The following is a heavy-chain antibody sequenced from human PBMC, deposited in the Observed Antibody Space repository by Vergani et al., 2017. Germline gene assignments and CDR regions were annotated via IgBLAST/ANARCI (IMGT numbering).Heavy chain of an antibody. CDR3: TRDILAVAGLWFDP. J-gene: IGHJ5*02. D-gene: IGHD6-19*01. Sequence: EVQLVESGGGLVQPGRSLRLSCTASGFTFGDYAMSWVRQAPGKGLEWVGFIRSKAYGGTTEYAASVKGRFTISRDDSKSIAYLQMNSLKTEDTAVYHCTRDILAVAGLWFDPWGQGTLVTVSS. CDR1: GFTFGDYA. CDR2: IRSKAYGGTT. V-gene: IGHV3-49*04.